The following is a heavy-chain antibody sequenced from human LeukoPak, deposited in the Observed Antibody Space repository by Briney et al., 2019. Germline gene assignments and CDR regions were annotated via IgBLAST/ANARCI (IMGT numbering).Heavy chain of an antibody. D-gene: IGHD2-15*01. CDR2: ISRSSSYI. V-gene: IGHV3-21*01. CDR3: ARDTILGDCSGGSCETST. J-gene: IGHJ5*02. CDR1: GFTFSSYS. Sequence: GGSLRLPCAAAGFTFSSYSMKWVRQAPGKGLEWVSSISRSSSYIYYADSVKGRFTISRDNAKNSLYLQMNSLRAEDTAVYYCARDTILGDCSGGSCETSTWGQGTLVTVSS.